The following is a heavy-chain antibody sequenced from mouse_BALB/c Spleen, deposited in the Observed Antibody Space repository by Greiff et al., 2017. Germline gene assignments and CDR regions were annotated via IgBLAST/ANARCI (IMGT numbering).Heavy chain of an antibody. CDR1: GFSLTSYG. V-gene: IGHV2-9*02. CDR3: ARVGELHYRYDGAWFAY. D-gene: IGHD2-14*01. J-gene: IGHJ3*01. CDR2: IWAGGST. Sequence: QVQLKESGPGLVAPSQSLSITCTVSGFSLTSYGVHWVRQPPGKGLEWLGVIWAGGSTNYNSALMSRLSISKDNSKSQVFLKMNSLQTDDTAMYYCARVGELHYRYDGAWFAYWGQGTLVTVSA.